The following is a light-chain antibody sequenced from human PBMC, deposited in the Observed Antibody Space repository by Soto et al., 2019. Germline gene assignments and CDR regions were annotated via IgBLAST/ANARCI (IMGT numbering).Light chain of an antibody. CDR3: QQTYSPPDA. CDR1: QSIVTY. V-gene: IGKV1-39*01. J-gene: IGKJ2*01. Sequence: DIQMTQSPNSLSASVGDRVTITCRASQSIVTYVNWYQQKPGKAPNLLVYAASSSQSGVPSRFSGSGSGTDFTLTISTLQPEDFVTYYCQQTYSPPDAIGQGTRLEI. CDR2: AAS.